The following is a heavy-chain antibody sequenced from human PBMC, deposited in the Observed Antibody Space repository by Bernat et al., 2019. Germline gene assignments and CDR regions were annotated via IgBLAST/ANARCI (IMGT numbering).Heavy chain of an antibody. Sequence: EVQLVESGGGLVQPGGSLRLSCAASGFTFSSYWMSWVRQAPGKGLEWVANIKQDGSENYYVDSVKGRFTISRDHAKNSLYLQMNSLRAEDTAVYYCARDRLVTGTTAGFDYWGQGTLVTVSS. CDR1: GFTFSSYW. CDR2: IKQDGSEN. D-gene: IGHD6-19*01. V-gene: IGHV3-7*01. CDR3: ARDRLVTGTTAGFDY. J-gene: IGHJ4*02.